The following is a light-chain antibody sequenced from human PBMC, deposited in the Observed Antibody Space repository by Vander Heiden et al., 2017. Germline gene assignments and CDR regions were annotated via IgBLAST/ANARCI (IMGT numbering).Light chain of an antibody. CDR1: KLGDKY. CDR2: KDR. Sequence: SYELTQPPSVSVSPGQTASITCSGDKLGDKYACWYQQKPGQSPVLVIYKDRKRNSAIPERFSGSNSGNTATLTISGTQAMDEADYYCQAWDSSTASYVFGTGTKVTVL. CDR3: QAWDSSTASYV. V-gene: IGLV3-1*01. J-gene: IGLJ1*01.